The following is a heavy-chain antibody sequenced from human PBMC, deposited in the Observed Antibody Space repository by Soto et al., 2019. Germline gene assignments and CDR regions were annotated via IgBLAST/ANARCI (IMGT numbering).Heavy chain of an antibody. CDR1: GGSISSYY. V-gene: IGHV4-59*08. J-gene: IGHJ5*02. CDR2: IYYSGST. D-gene: IGHD3-9*01. CDR3: ARLTHSYYDILTGYDTFRPTLNWFDP. Sequence: SETLSLTCTVSGGSISSYYWSWIRQPPGKGLEWIGYIYYSGSTNYNPSLKSRVTISVDTSKNQFSLKLSSVTAADTAVYYCARLTHSYYDILTGYDTFRPTLNWFDPWGQGTLVTVSS.